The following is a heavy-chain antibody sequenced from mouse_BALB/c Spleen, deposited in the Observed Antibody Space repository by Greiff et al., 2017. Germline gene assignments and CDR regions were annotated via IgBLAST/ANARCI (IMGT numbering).Heavy chain of an antibody. CDR2: ISSGSSTI. D-gene: IGHD2-1*01. Sequence: EVKLVESGGGLVQPGGSRKLSCAASGFTFSSFGMHWVRQAPEKGLEWVAYISSGSSTIYYADTVKGRFTISRDNPKNTLFLQMTSLRSEDTAMYYCARTLYGNYRGFAYWGQGTLVTVSA. CDR3: ARTLYGNYRGFAY. V-gene: IGHV5-17*02. CDR1: GFTFSSFG. J-gene: IGHJ3*01.